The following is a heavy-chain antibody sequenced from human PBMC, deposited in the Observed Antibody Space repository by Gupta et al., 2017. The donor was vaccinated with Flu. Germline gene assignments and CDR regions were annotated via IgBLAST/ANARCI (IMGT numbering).Heavy chain of an antibody. J-gene: IGHJ4*02. V-gene: IGHV4-61*02. CDR3: ARGSTVTRGGRFDY. CDR2: IYTSGST. D-gene: IGHD4-17*01. CDR1: GGSISSGSYY. Sequence: QVQLQESGPGLVKPSQTLSLTCTVSGGSISSGSYYWSWIRQPAGKGLEWIGRIYTSGSTNYNPSLKSRVTISVDTSKNQFSLKLSSVTAADTAVYYCARGSTVTRGGRFDYWGQGTLVTVSS.